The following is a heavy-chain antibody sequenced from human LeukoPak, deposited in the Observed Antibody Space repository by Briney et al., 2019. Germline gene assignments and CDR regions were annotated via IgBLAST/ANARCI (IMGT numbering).Heavy chain of an antibody. J-gene: IGHJ6*03. CDR1: GYTFTSYG. V-gene: IGHV1-8*02. CDR2: MNPNSGNT. D-gene: IGHD6-19*01. CDR3: ARGARGGYSSGWYFDYYYYMDV. Sequence: VASVKVSCKASGYTFTSYGISWVRQAPGQGLEWMGWMNPNSGNTGYAQKFQGRVTMTRNTSISTAYMELSSLRSEDTAVYYCARGARGGYSSGWYFDYYYYMDVWGKGTTVTVSS.